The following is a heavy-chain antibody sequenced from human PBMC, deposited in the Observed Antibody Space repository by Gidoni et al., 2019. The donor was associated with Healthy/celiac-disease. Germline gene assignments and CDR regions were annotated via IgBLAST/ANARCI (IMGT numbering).Heavy chain of an antibody. CDR3: AKAPLGAAPWFDP. CDR2: ISYDGSNK. Sequence: QVQLVESGGGVVQPGRSLRLSCAASGFTFSSYGMHWVRPAPGKGLEWVAVISYDGSNKYYADSVKGRFTISRDNSKNTLYLQMNSLRAEDTAVYYCAKAPLGAAPWFDPWGQGTLVTVSS. D-gene: IGHD6-6*01. V-gene: IGHV3-30*18. J-gene: IGHJ5*02. CDR1: GFTFSSYG.